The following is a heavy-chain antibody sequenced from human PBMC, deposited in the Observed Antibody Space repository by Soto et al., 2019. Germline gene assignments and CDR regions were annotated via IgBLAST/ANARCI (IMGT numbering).Heavy chain of an antibody. CDR2: IYESGIT. V-gene: IGHV4-4*02. J-gene: IGHJ6*02. D-gene: IGHD3-9*01. CDR1: GGSTISGHW. Sequence: PSETLSLTCAVSGGSTISGHWWTWVRQSPGKGLEWVGEIYESGITNYNPSLNGRLSISMDQSKNQFSLKLTSVTAADTALYFCARGFSMSDTFDKDLFYFYYCSIVWGQGTTVTVS. CDR3: ARGFSMSDTFDKDLFYFYYCSIV.